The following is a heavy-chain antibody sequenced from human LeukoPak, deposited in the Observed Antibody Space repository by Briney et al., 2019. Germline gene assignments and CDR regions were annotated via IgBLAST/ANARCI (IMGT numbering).Heavy chain of an antibody. CDR1: GGPVSEYY. Sequence: PSETLSLTCDVSGGPVSEYYWNWLRQPAGKGLEWIGYTYYSGSTNYNPSLKSRVTRSVDTSKNQFSLKLSSVTAADTAVYYCARDHYDSSGYSPYWYFDLWGRGTLVTVSS. J-gene: IGHJ2*01. D-gene: IGHD3-22*01. CDR2: TYYSGST. CDR3: ARDHYDSSGYSPYWYFDL. V-gene: IGHV4-59*02.